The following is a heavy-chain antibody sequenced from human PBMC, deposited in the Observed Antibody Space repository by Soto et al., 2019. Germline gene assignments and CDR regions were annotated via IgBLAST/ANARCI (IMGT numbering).Heavy chain of an antibody. CDR1: GYTFTSYY. CDR3: AREVIAAAGTFLKVYYYYGMDV. D-gene: IGHD6-13*01. Sequence: GASVKVSCKASGYTFTSYYMHWVRQAPGQGLEWMGIINPSGGSTSYAQKFQGRVTMTRDTSTSTVYMELSSLRSEDTAVYYCAREVIAAAGTFLKVYYYYGMDVWGQGTTVTVSS. V-gene: IGHV1-46*01. J-gene: IGHJ6*02. CDR2: INPSGGST.